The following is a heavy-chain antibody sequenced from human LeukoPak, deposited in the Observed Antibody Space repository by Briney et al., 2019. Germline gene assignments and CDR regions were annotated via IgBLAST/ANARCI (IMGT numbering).Heavy chain of an antibody. D-gene: IGHD1-26*01. CDR3: ARQRSGNYLPFDY. J-gene: IGHJ4*02. Sequence: GESLKISCEASGYSFTNYWICWVRQMPGKGLEWMGIIYPGDSDTRYSPSFQGQVTISADNSINTAYLQWRSLKASDTAMYYCARQRSGNYLPFDYWGQGTLVTVSS. CDR2: IYPGDSDT. CDR1: GYSFTNYW. V-gene: IGHV5-51*01.